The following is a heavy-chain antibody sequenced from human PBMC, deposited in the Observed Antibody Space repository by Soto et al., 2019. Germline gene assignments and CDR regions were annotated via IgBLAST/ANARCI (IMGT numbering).Heavy chain of an antibody. CDR1: GGSISSGTCY. V-gene: IGHV4-31*03. Sequence: SETLSLTCTVSGGSISSGTCYWSWIRQHPGKGLEWIGYIYYNGYTYYNPSLKSRIAISVDTSKNQFSLKLSSVTAADTAVYYCARDLSYGGYSRAMDVWGQGTSVTVSS. J-gene: IGHJ6*02. CDR3: ARDLSYGGYSRAMDV. D-gene: IGHD2-21*02. CDR2: IYYNGYT.